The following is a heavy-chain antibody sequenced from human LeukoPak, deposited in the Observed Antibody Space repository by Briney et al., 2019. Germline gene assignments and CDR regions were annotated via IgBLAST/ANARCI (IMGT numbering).Heavy chain of an antibody. J-gene: IGHJ4*02. D-gene: IGHD5-12*01. CDR1: GFTFSNYG. Sequence: GGSLRLSCAASGFTFSNYGMHWVRQAPGKGLEWVAFIRYDGSIKYYADSVKGRFTISRHNSKKTLYLQMNSLRAEDTAIYYCATLYGGSLDYWGQGTPVTVSS. V-gene: IGHV3-30*02. CDR2: IRYDGSIK. CDR3: ATLYGGSLDY.